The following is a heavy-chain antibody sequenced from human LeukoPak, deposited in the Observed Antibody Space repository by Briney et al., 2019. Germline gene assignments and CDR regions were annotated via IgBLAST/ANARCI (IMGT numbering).Heavy chain of an antibody. J-gene: IGHJ4*02. CDR2: ISSSSSTI. CDR1: GFTFSSYS. V-gene: IGHV3-48*01. Sequence: GGSLRLSCAASGFTFSSYSMNWVRQAPGEGLEWGSYISSSSSTIYYADSVKGRFTISRDKAKNSLYLQMNSLRAEDTAVYYCATGPLRYFDWLLSFDYWGQGTLVTVSS. D-gene: IGHD3-9*01. CDR3: ATGPLRYFDWLLSFDY.